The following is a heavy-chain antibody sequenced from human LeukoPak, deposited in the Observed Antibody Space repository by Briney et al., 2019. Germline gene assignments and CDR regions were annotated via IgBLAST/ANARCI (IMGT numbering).Heavy chain of an antibody. CDR3: AKSTGSGVYRPFDP. CDR1: GFTFSSFA. J-gene: IGHJ5*02. V-gene: IGHV3-23*01. Sequence: PGGSLRLSCAASGFTFSSFAMSWVRQAPGKGLEWVSSVSGSGGSTYYADSVKGRFTISRDNSKNTLYLQMNSLRAEDTAVYYCAKSTGSGVYRPFDPWGQGTLVTVSS. D-gene: IGHD5/OR15-5a*01. CDR2: VSGSGGST.